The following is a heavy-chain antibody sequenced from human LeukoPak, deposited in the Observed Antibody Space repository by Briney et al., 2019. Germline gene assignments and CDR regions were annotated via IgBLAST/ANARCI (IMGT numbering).Heavy chain of an antibody. CDR3: ARRRGAPEDYFDY. J-gene: IGHJ4*02. CDR1: GFTFTSSA. V-gene: IGHV1-58*02. D-gene: IGHD1-26*01. CDR2: IVVGSGNT. Sequence: GASVKVSCKASGFTFTSSAMQWVRQARGQRLEWIGWIVVGSGNTNYAQKFQERVTITRDMSTSTAYMELSSLRSEDTAVYYCARRRGAPEDYFDYWGQGTLVTVSS.